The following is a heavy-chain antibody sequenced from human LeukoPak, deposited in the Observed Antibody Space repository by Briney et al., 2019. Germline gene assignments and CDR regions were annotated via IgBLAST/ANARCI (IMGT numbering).Heavy chain of an antibody. CDR2: IKADGSEE. V-gene: IGHV3-7*01. Sequence: PGGTLRLSCVTSVFSFSNYWMNCGRLAPGKGLEWGAIIKADGSEEHYVDSVRGRFTVSRDNAKNSLYLQMSSLRVEDTAVYYCARSNYGPENWGQGTLVTVSS. CDR1: VFSFSNYW. CDR3: ARSNYGPEN. D-gene: IGHD1-7*01. J-gene: IGHJ4*02.